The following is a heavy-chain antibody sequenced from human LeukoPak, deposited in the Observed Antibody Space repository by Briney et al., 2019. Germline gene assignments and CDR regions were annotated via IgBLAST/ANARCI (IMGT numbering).Heavy chain of an antibody. Sequence: PGGSLRLSCAASGFTFSTYAMSWVRQAPGKGLEWVSGISGSGGSTFYADSVKGRLTISRDNSKNTLYVQMKSLRAEDTAVYYCAKPSVDTSMVDSHFDSWGQGTLVTVSS. CDR3: AKPSVDTSMVDSHFDS. D-gene: IGHD5-18*01. V-gene: IGHV3-23*01. CDR2: ISGSGGST. CDR1: GFTFSTYA. J-gene: IGHJ4*02.